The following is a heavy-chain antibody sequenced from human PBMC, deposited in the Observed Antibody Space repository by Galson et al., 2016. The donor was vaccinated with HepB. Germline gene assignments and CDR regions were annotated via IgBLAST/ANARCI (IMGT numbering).Heavy chain of an antibody. D-gene: IGHD4-17*01. CDR1: GVTFADSL. CDR3: ARGPDYGDWVDFLDC. CDR2: IRQDGTEN. Sequence: SLRLCCAACGVTFADSLQSRVGQARGQGLEWVANIRQDGTENYVDSVKGRFTISRDNAKNSLYWQMNSLRAEDTAAYYCARGPDYGDWVDFLDCWGQGTLVTVSS. V-gene: IGHV3-7*04. J-gene: IGHJ4*02.